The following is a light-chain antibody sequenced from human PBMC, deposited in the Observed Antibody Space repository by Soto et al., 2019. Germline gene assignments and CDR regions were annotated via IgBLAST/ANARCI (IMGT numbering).Light chain of an antibody. CDR3: QQSYSTPYT. V-gene: IGKV1-39*01. Sequence: DIQMTQSPSSLSASVGDRVTITCRASQSITSYLNWYQQKPGKAPKFLIYAASSLQSGVPSRFYGSGSGTDFTLTISSLQPEDCATDYCQQSYSTPYTFGQGTKVEIK. CDR1: QSITSY. CDR2: AAS. J-gene: IGKJ2*01.